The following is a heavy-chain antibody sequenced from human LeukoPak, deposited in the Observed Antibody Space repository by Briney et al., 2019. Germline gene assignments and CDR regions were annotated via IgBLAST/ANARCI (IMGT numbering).Heavy chain of an antibody. V-gene: IGHV4-34*01. Sequence: PSETLSLTCAVYGGSFSGYYWSWIRQPPGKGLEWIGEIKHSGSTNYNPSLKSRVTISVDTSKNQFSLKLSSVTAADTAVYYCARGSRIVVVTAIGGWYFDLWGRGTLVTVSS. CDR3: ARGSRIVVVTAIGGWYFDL. J-gene: IGHJ2*01. CDR1: GGSFSGYY. CDR2: IKHSGST. D-gene: IGHD2-21*02.